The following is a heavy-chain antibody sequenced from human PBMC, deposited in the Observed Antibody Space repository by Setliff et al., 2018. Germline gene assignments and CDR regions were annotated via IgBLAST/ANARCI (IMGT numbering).Heavy chain of an antibody. Sequence: ASVKVSCKASGYTFSDYYMYWVRQAPGQGLEWMGWINPKSGGAHYAQKFRGRATMSRETSISTDYMELSRLTSDDTAVYYCARGGIYNYVSSAYFDLWGQGSMVTV. J-gene: IGHJ3*01. D-gene: IGHD3-22*01. CDR3: ARGGIYNYVSSAYFDL. V-gene: IGHV1-2*02. CDR2: INPKSGGA. CDR1: GYTFSDYY.